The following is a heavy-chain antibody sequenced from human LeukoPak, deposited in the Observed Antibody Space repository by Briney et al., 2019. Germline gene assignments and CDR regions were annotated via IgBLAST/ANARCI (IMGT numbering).Heavy chain of an antibody. D-gene: IGHD3-10*01. Sequence: SETLSLTCTVSGGSISSGGYYWSWIRQHPGKGLEWIGYIYYSGSTYYNPSLKSRVTISVDTSKNQFSLKLSSVTAADTAVYYCARDRRRNRSGTGDAFDIWGQGTMVTVSS. CDR2: IYYSGST. CDR3: ARDRRRNRSGTGDAFDI. CDR1: GGSISSGGYY. V-gene: IGHV4-31*03. J-gene: IGHJ3*02.